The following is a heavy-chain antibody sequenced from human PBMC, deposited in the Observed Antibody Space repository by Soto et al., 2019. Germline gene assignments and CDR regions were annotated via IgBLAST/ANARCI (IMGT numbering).Heavy chain of an antibody. CDR2: IYIDDT. Sequence: ASVKVSCKASGYTFSNYGFSWLRQAPGQGLEWMGWIYIDDTKYAQNLQGRVTMTTDTSTSTVYMELRSLTSDDTAVYYCARDRDWNLDYWGQGTPVTVSS. CDR1: GYTFSNYG. J-gene: IGHJ4*02. CDR3: ARDRDWNLDY. V-gene: IGHV1-18*01. D-gene: IGHD1-1*01.